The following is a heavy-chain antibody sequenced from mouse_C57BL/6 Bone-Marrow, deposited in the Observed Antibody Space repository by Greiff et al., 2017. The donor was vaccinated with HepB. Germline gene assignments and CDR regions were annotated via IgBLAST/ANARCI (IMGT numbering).Heavy chain of an antibody. CDR1: YTFSRRLH. V-gene: IGHV1-87*01. Sequence: QVQLQQSGPELARPWASVKISCQAFYTFSRRLHFAIRDTNSWMQWVKHRPGQGLEWIGAIYPGNGDTSYNQKFKGKATLTADQSSRTAYMQLSSLTSEDCAVYYWAVRYRLDYWGQGTTLTVSS. CDR3: SEDCAVYYWAVRYRLDY. J-gene: IGHJ2*01. D-gene: IGHD1-1*01. CDR2: GQGLEWIG.